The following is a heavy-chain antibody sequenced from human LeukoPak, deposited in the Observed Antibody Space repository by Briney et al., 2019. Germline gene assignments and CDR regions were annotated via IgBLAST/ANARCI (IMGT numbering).Heavy chain of an antibody. J-gene: IGHJ4*02. CDR1: GGSISSGGYS. D-gene: IGHD2-8*01. CDR2: IYHSGST. Sequence: SQTLSLTCAVSGGSISSGGYSWSWLRQPPGKGLEWIGYIYHSGSTYYHPSLKSRVTISVDRSKNQFSPKLSSVTAADTAVYYCARDPLYCTNGVCYPGNFDYWGQGTLVTVSS. CDR3: ARDPLYCTNGVCYPGNFDY. V-gene: IGHV4-30-2*01.